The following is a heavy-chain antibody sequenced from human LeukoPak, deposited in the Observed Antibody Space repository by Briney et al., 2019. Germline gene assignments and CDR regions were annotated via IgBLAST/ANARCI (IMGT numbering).Heavy chain of an antibody. CDR3: AKAEGYGARDY. CDR2: INPSGGIT. CDR1: GYTFTSYY. D-gene: IGHD5-18*01. J-gene: IGHJ4*02. V-gene: IGHV1-46*01. Sequence: ASVKVSCKTSGYTFTSYYIYWVRQAPGQGLEPMGIINPSGGITTYSQRFQGRVTMTRDTSTRTVYMELNNLTSGDTAVYYCAKAEGYGARDYWGQGTLVTVSS.